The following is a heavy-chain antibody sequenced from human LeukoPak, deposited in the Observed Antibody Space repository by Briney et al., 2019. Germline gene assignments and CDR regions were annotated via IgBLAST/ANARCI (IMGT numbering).Heavy chain of an antibody. J-gene: IGHJ4*02. Sequence: GGSLRLSCAASGFTFSNFPMTWVRRAPGKGLESFSSISGSGGDTYYTDSVKGRFTISRDNLNNTLYLQMNSLRAEDTAVYYCAKYCSGGSCSLWGQGTLVTVSS. CDR2: ISGSGGDT. CDR1: GFTFSNFP. D-gene: IGHD2-15*01. V-gene: IGHV3-23*01. CDR3: AKYCSGGSCSL.